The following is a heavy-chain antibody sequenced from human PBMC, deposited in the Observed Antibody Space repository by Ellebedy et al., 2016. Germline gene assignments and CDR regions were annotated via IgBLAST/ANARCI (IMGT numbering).Heavy chain of an antibody. J-gene: IGHJ4*02. CDR2: FDPEDGDR. D-gene: IGHD6-13*01. CDR3: ATDLYSSSWSVF. V-gene: IGHV1-24*01. Sequence: ASVKVSCKVSGYSLSELSMHGVRQAPGKGLEWMGGFDPEDGDRIYAQKFQGRVSMTEDATADTAYMDLSSLTSGDTAVYYCATDLYSSSWSVFWGQGTLVTVSS. CDR1: GYSLSELS.